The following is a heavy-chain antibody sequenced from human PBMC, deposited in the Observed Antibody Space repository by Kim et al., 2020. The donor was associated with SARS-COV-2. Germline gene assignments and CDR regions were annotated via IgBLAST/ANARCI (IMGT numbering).Heavy chain of an antibody. CDR3: ASGSSSNYFDY. V-gene: IGHV3-48*02. J-gene: IGHJ4*02. D-gene: IGHD6-13*01. Sequence: YYAHAVKGRFTIARDNAKNSLYLQMNSLRDEDTAVYYCASGSSSNYFDYWGQGTLVTVSS.